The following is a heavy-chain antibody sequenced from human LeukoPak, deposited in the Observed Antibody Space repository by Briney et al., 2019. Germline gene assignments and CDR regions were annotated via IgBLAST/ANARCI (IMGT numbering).Heavy chain of an antibody. Sequence: GGSLRLSCAASGFTFSSYGMHWVRQAPGKGLEWVAVISYDGSNKYYADSVKGRFTISRDNSKNTLYLQMNSLRAEDTAVYYCAKDRYYYDSSGYPKLPDYWGQGTLVTVSS. CDR2: ISYDGSNK. J-gene: IGHJ4*02. D-gene: IGHD3-22*01. CDR3: AKDRYYYDSSGYPKLPDY. V-gene: IGHV3-30*18. CDR1: GFTFSSYG.